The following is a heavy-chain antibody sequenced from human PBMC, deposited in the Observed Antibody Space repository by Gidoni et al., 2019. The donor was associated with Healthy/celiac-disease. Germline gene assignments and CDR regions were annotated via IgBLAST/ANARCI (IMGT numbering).Heavy chain of an antibody. J-gene: IGHJ4*02. V-gene: IGHV1-69*01. CDR2: IIPIFCTA. D-gene: IGHD1-26*01. Sequence: QVQPVQFAAEVKKPGSSRKVACKASGGTVSSYAISWVRQAPGQGLEWMGGIIPIFCTANYAQKFQGRVTITADESTSTAYMVLSSLRSEDTAVYYCARAWAESGRYFPIDYWGQGTLVTVSS. CDR3: ARAWAESGRYFPIDY. CDR1: GGTVSSYA.